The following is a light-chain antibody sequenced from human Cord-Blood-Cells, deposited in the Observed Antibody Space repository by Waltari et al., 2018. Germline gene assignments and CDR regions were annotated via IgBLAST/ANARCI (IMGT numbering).Light chain of an antibody. J-gene: IGLJ3*02. Sequence: SYELTQPPSASVSPGQTASITCSGDKLGDKYACWYQQKPGQSPVRVIYQDSKRPSGIPERFSGSNSGNTATLTISGTQAMDEADYYCQAWDSSTAVFGGGTKLTVL. V-gene: IGLV3-1*01. CDR1: KLGDKY. CDR3: QAWDSSTAV. CDR2: QDS.